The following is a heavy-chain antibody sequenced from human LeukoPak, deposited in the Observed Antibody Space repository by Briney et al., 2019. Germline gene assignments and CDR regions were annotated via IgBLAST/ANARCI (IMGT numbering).Heavy chain of an antibody. J-gene: IGHJ4*02. CDR3: AKGPYSTSWYGYFDY. D-gene: IGHD6-13*01. CDR2: ISAGGGST. Sequence: GGSLRLSCAASGFTFSNFAMSLVRQAPGKGLEWVSDISAGGGSTYYADFVKGRFTISRDNSKNTMYLLMNSLRAEDTAVYYCAKGPYSTSWYGYFDYWGQGTLVTVSS. CDR1: GFTFSNFA. V-gene: IGHV3-23*01.